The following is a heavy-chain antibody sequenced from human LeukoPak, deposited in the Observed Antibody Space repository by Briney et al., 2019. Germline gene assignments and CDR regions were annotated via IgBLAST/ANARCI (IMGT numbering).Heavy chain of an antibody. CDR1: GFTFSGSA. CDR2: IRSKANSYAT. CDR3: TRVHFDWFSAFDI. J-gene: IGHJ3*02. Sequence: GGSLRLSCAASGFTFSGSAMHWVRQASGKGLEWVGRIRSKANSYATAYAASVKGRFTISRDDSKNTAYLQMNSLKTEDTAVYYCTRVHFDWFSAFDIWGQGTMVTVSS. D-gene: IGHD3-9*01. V-gene: IGHV3-73*01.